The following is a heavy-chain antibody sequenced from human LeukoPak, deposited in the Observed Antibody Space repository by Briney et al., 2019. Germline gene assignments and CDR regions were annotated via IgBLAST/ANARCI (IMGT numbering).Heavy chain of an antibody. CDR1: GYTFTSYD. CDR2: MNPNSGNT. V-gene: IGHV1-8*01. J-gene: IGHJ4*02. Sequence: ASVKVSCKASGYTFTSYDINWVRQATGQGLEWMGWMNPNSGNTGYAQKFQGRVTMTRNTSISTAYMELSSLRSEDTAVYYCATLGIHSSSSLGYFDYWGQGTLVTVSS. D-gene: IGHD6-6*01. CDR3: ATLGIHSSSSLGYFDY.